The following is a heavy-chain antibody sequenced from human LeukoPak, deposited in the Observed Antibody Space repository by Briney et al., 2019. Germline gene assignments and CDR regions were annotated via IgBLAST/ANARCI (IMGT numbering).Heavy chain of an antibody. J-gene: IGHJ6*03. D-gene: IGHD6-19*01. V-gene: IGHV4-34*01. CDR3: ASYSSGGRRYYYYYMDV. Sequence: SETLSLTCAVYGGSFSGYYWSWIRQPPGKGLEWIGEINHSGSTNYNPSLKSRVTISVDTSKNQFSLKLSSVTAADTAVYYCASYSSGGRRYYYYYMDVWGKETTVTVSS. CDR2: INHSGST. CDR1: GGSFSGYY.